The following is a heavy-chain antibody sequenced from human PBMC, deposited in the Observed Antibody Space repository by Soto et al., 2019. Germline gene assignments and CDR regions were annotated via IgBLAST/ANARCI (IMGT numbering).Heavy chain of an antibody. J-gene: IGHJ2*01. CDR3: IKDTCGGDLHTYYHFDV. D-gene: IGHD3-22*01. CDR1: GFIFDDYA. CDR2: ISWSSDDI. Sequence: EVQLVESGGGLVQPGRSLRLSCAASGFIFDDYAMHWVRQAPGKGLEWVSGISWSSDDIGYADSVKGRFTISKNKAKNSLYLQRNSLRAEDTAFYYCIKDTCGGDLHTYYHFDVWGRGTLVTVSS. V-gene: IGHV3-9*01.